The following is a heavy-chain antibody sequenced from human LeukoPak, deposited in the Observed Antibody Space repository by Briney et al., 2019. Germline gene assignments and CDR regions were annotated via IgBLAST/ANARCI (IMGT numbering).Heavy chain of an antibody. CDR1: GFTFSDYY. V-gene: IGHV3-11*01. CDR2: ISSSGSTI. D-gene: IGHD6-6*01. Sequence: GGSLRLSCAASGFTFSDYYMSWIRQAPGKGLEWVSYISSSGSTIYYADSVKGRFTISRDNAKNSLYLQMNSLRAEDTAVYYCARDRAARLRMHNWFDPWGQGTLVTVSS. CDR3: ARDRAARLRMHNWFDP. J-gene: IGHJ5*02.